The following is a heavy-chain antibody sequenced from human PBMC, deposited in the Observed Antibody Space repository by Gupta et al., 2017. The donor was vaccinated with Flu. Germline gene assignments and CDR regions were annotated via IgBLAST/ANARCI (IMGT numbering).Heavy chain of an antibody. D-gene: IGHD6-6*01. J-gene: IGHJ6*03. CDR2: ISPLFSTA. Sequence: WVRQAPGQGLEWMGGISPLFSTANYAPNFQGRVSITADDSTSTVYLELSRLTSEDTAVYYCARGLASRVAGRRMNFYYMDVWGEGTTVIVSS. V-gene: IGHV1-69*01. CDR3: ARGLASRVAGRRMNFYYMDV.